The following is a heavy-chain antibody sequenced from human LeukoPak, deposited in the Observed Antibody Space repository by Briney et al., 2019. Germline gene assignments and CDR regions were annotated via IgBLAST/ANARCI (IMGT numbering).Heavy chain of an antibody. Sequence: SQTLSLTCTVSGGSISSGSYYWSWIRQPPGKGLEWIGYIHYSGSTNYNPSLKSRVTISVDTSKNQFSLKLSSVTAADTAVYYCARLPGYSGYIDYWGQGTLVTVSS. J-gene: IGHJ4*02. V-gene: IGHV4-61*01. CDR1: GGSISSGSYY. D-gene: IGHD5-12*01. CDR3: ARLPGYSGYIDY. CDR2: IHYSGST.